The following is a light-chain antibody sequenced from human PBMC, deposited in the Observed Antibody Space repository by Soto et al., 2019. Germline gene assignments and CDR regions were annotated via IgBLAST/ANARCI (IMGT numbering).Light chain of an antibody. J-gene: IGLJ2*01. CDR2: RNN. CDR3: AAWDDSLSGVV. V-gene: IGLV1-47*01. Sequence: QAVVTQPPSASGTPGQRVTISCSGSSSNIGSNFVYWYQQLPGTAPKLLINRNNQRPSGVPDRFSGSKSGTSASLAISGLRSEDEADYYCAAWDDSLSGVVFGAGTKLTVL. CDR1: SSNIGSNF.